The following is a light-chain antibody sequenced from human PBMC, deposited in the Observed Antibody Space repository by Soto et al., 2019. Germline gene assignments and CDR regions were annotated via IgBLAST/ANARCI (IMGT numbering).Light chain of an antibody. CDR3: SSYTSSGTLGV. V-gene: IGLV2-14*03. J-gene: IGLJ1*01. CDR1: SSDVGTYNY. CDR2: DVS. Sequence: QSALTQPASVSGSPGQSITISCTGTSSDVGTYNYVSWYQQHPGKAPKLMIYDVSHRPSGVSNRFSGSKSGSTASLTISGLQAEDEADYYCSSYTSSGTLGVFGTGTKLTVL.